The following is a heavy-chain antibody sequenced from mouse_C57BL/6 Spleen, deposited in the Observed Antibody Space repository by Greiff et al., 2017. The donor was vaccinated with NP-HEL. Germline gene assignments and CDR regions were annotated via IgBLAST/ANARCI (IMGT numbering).Heavy chain of an antibody. Sequence: QVQLQQPGAELVKPGASVKLSCKASGYTFTSYWMQWVKQRPGQGLEWIGEIYPRSGNTYYNEKFKGKATLTADKSSSTAYMELRSLTSEDSAVYFCASGVGYLKFAYWGQGTLVTVSA. CDR1: GYTFTSYW. V-gene: IGHV1-81*01. D-gene: IGHD2-3*01. CDR3: ASGVGYLKFAY. J-gene: IGHJ3*01. CDR2: IYPRSGNT.